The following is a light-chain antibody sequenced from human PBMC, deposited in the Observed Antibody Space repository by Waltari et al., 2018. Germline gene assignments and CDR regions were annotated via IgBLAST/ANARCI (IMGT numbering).Light chain of an antibody. Sequence: EIVMTQSPATLSASPGERATPSCRASQSINSNLAWYQHKPGQAPRLLSYAASTRATGIPARFSGSGSGTEFTLTISSLQSEDFAVYYCQQYDNWPPLTFGGGTKVDIK. CDR1: QSINSN. V-gene: IGKV3-15*01. J-gene: IGKJ4*01. CDR3: QQYDNWPPLT. CDR2: AAS.